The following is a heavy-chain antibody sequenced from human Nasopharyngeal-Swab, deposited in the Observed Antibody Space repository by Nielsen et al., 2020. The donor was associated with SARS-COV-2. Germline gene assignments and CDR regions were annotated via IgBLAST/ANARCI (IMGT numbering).Heavy chain of an antibody. CDR3: ARDSECSGGRWYYNYYYGMDV. CDR1: GFTVSSNY. V-gene: IGHV3-53*01. Sequence: GESLKISCAASGFTVSSNYMSWVRQAPGKGLEWVSVIYSGVSTYYADSVKGRFTISRDNSKNTLYLQMNSLRAEDTAVHYCARDSECSGGRWYYNYYYGMDVWGQGTTVTVSS. D-gene: IGHD2-15*01. J-gene: IGHJ6*02. CDR2: IYSGVST.